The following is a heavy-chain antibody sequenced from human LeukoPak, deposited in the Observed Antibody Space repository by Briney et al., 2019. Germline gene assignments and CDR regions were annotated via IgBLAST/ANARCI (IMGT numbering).Heavy chain of an antibody. D-gene: IGHD6-13*01. CDR2: ISYDGSNK. J-gene: IGHJ4*02. V-gene: IGHV3-30-3*01. CDR3: AKDRSWSFDY. Sequence: PGGSLRLSCAASGFTFSSYAMHWVRQAPGKGLEWVAVISYDGSNKYYADSVKGRFTISRDNSKNTLYLQMNSLRAEDTAVYYCAKDRSWSFDYWGQGTLVTVSS. CDR1: GFTFSSYA.